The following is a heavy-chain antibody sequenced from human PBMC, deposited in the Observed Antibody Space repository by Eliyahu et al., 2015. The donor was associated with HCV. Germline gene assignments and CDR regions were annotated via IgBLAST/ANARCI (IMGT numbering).Heavy chain of an antibody. J-gene: IGHJ4*02. CDR3: STEGYSYGFFDY. Sequence: SNAWMSWVRQAPGKGLEWVGRIKSKTDGGTTDYAVPVKGRFSISRDDSKNTLYLQMNSLKTEDTAVYYCSTEGYSYGFFDYWGQGTLVTVSS. D-gene: IGHD5-18*01. CDR2: IKSKTDGGTT. V-gene: IGHV3-15*01. CDR1: SNAW.